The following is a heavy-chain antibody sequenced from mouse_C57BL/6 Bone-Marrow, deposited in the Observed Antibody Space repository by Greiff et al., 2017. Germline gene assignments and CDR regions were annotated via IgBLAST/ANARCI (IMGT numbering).Heavy chain of an antibody. CDR3: ARGPIYYYGSDWYFDV. J-gene: IGHJ1*03. Sequence: QVQLQQPGAELVRPGSSVKLSCKASGYTFTSYWMHWVKQRPIQGLEWIGNIDPSDSETHYNQKFKDKATLTVDKSSSTAYMQLSSLTSEDSAVYYCARGPIYYYGSDWYFDVWGTGTTVTVSS. D-gene: IGHD1-1*01. CDR2: IDPSDSET. V-gene: IGHV1-52*01. CDR1: GYTFTSYW.